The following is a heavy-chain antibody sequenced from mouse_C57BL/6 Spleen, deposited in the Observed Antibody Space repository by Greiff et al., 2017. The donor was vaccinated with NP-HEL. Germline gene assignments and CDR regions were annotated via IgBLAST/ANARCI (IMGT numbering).Heavy chain of an antibody. V-gene: IGHV1-59*01. D-gene: IGHD2-2*01. CDR1: GYTFTSYW. J-gene: IGHJ2*01. CDR2: IDPSDSYT. Sequence: QVQLQQPGAELVRPGTSVKLSCKASGYTFTSYWMHWVKQRPGQGLEWIGVIDPSDSYTNYNQKFKGKATLTVDTSSSTAYMQLSSLTSEDSAVYYCARRDMDTYYWGQGTTLTVSS. CDR3: ARRDMDTYY.